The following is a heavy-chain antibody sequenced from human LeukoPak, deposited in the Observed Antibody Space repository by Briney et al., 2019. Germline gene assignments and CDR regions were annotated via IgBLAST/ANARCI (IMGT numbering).Heavy chain of an antibody. J-gene: IGHJ6*03. CDR2: IYYSGST. CDR1: GGSFSSYY. CDR3: ARLVTEYGDYATYYYYYMDV. D-gene: IGHD4-17*01. Sequence: PSETLSLTCAVYGGSFSSYYWGWIRQPPGKGLEWIGNIYYSGSTYYNPSLKSRVTISVDTSKNQFSLKLSSVTAADTAVYYCARLVTEYGDYATYYYYYMDVWGKGTTVTISS. V-gene: IGHV4-39*01.